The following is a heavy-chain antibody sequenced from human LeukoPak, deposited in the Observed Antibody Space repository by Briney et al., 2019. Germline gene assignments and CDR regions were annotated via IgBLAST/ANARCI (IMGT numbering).Heavy chain of an antibody. J-gene: IGHJ4*02. CDR2: IYSGGST. D-gene: IGHD5-18*01. CDR3: ARGDHRGYSYGYPPPFDY. CDR1: GFTVSSNY. V-gene: IGHV3-53*01. Sequence: GGSLRLSCAASGFTVSSNYVSWVRQAPGKGLEWVSVIYSGGSTYYADSVKGRFTISRDNSKNTLYLQMNSLRAEDTAVYYCARGDHRGYSYGYPPPFDYWGQGTLVTVSS.